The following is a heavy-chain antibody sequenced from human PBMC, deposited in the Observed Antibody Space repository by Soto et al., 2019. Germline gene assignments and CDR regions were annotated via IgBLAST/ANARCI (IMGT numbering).Heavy chain of an antibody. J-gene: IGHJ2*01. Sequence: QLQVQESGPRLVKPSETLSLTCTVSGGSISSNSYYWGWVRQSAGQGLEWIGSIYYTGTTYSSPSLKSRVPIPVDASKDELSLQLTSVTAADAAVYYCARQLTMAPDLWGGGTHGTVSS. V-gene: IGHV4-39*01. CDR1: GGSISSNSYY. CDR3: ARQLTMAPDL. D-gene: IGHD3-10*01. CDR2: IYYTGTT.